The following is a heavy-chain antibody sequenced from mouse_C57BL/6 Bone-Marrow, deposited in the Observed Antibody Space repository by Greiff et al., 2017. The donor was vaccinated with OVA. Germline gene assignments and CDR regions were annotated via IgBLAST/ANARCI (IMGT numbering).Heavy chain of an antibody. CDR3: ARNPITTVVATPYYAMDY. J-gene: IGHJ4*01. V-gene: IGHV2-9-1*01. CDR1: GFSLTSYA. D-gene: IGHD1-1*01. Sequence: VQLVESGPGLVAPSQSLSITCTVSGFSLTSYAISWVRQPPGKGLEWLGVIWTGGGTNYNSALKSRLSISKDNSKSQVFLKMNSLQTDDTARYYCARNPITTVVATPYYAMDYWGQGTSVTVSS. CDR2: IWTGGGT.